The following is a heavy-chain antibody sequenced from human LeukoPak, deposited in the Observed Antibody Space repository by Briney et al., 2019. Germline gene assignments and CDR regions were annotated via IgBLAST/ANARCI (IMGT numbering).Heavy chain of an antibody. Sequence: GGSLRLSCAASGFTFSSYGMHWVRQAPGKGLEWVAVIWYDGSNKYYADSVKGRFTISRDNSKNTLYLQMNSLRAEDTAVYYCARQDTITGGYYFDYWGQGTLVTVSS. J-gene: IGHJ4*02. V-gene: IGHV3-33*01. D-gene: IGHD5-24*01. CDR3: ARQDTITGGYYFDY. CDR2: IWYDGSNK. CDR1: GFTFSSYG.